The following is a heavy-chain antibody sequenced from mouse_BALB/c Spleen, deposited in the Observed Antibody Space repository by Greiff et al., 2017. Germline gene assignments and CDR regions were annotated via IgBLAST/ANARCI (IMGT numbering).Heavy chain of an antibody. V-gene: IGHV3-8*02. J-gene: IGHJ1*01. D-gene: IGHD1-1*01. CDR3: ARYYGSREDWYFDV. CDR1: GDSITSGY. Sequence: EVMLVESGPSLVKPSQTLSLTCSVTGDSITSGYWNWIRKFPGNKLEYMGYISYSGSTYYNPSLKSRISITRDTSKNQYYLQLNSVTTEDTATYYCARYYGSREDWYFDVWGAGTTVTVSS. CDR2: ISYSGST.